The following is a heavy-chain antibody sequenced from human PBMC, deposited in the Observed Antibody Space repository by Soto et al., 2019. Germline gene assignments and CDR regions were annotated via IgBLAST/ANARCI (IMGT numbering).Heavy chain of an antibody. V-gene: IGHV3-21*01. CDR2: ISGSSGYI. D-gene: IGHD3-16*01. J-gene: IGHJ6*02. Sequence: PGGSLRLSCATSGFTFSSYTISWVRQAPGKGLEWVSSISGSSGYIYYADSVKGRFTISRDNAKNSLYLQMNSLRAEDTAVYYCASYYVVSYPYGMDVWGQGTTVTVSS. CDR3: ASYYVVSYPYGMDV. CDR1: GFTFSSYT.